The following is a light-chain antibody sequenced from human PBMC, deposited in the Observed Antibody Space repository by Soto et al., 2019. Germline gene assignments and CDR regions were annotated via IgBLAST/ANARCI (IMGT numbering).Light chain of an antibody. CDR3: QQYNNWTWT. CDR2: GAS. CDR1: QSVSSN. V-gene: IGKV3-15*01. J-gene: IGKJ1*01. Sequence: EMVMTQSPATLSVSTGERATRSCRASQSVSSNLAWYQQKPGQAPRLLIYGASTRATGIPARFSGSGSGTEFTLTISSLQSEDFAVYYCQQYNNWTWTFGQGTKVDIK.